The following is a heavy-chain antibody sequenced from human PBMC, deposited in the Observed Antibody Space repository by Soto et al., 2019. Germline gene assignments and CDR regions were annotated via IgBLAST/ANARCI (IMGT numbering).Heavy chain of an antibody. D-gene: IGHD3-22*01. Sequence: ASVKISCKASGYTFTSYGISWVRQAPGQGLEWMGWISAYNGNTNYAQKLQGRVTMTTDTSTSTAYMELRSLRSDDTAVYYCARVVVITGLDAVDIWGQGTMVTVSS. CDR2: ISAYNGNT. CDR1: GYTFTSYG. J-gene: IGHJ3*02. CDR3: ARVVVITGLDAVDI. V-gene: IGHV1-18*01.